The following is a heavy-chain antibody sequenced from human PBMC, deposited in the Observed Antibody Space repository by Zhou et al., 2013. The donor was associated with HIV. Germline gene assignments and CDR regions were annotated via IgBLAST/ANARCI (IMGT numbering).Heavy chain of an antibody. CDR2: ISGYNGNT. CDR3: ARNEWQQPFDY. CDR1: GYSFTSYG. J-gene: IGHJ4*02. V-gene: IGHV1-18*01. D-gene: IGHD6-13*01. Sequence: QVQLVQSGAEVKKPGASVKVSCRASGYSFTSYGISWVRQAPGQGLEWMGWISGYNGNTNYAQNLQGRVTMTRDTSTSTAYMELRSLRSNDTAVYYCARNEWQQPFDYVGPGNPGPPSPQ.